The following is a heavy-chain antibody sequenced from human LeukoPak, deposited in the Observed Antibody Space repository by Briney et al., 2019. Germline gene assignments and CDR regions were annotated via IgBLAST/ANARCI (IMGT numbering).Heavy chain of an antibody. Sequence: GGSLRLSCAAPGFTFSSYAMSWVRQAPGKGLEWVSAISGSGGSTYYADSVKGRFTISRDNSKNTLYLQMNSLRAEDTAVYYCAKFEGRSGWYLDAFDIWGQGTMVTVSS. CDR2: ISGSGGST. D-gene: IGHD6-19*01. V-gene: IGHV3-23*01. CDR3: AKFEGRSGWYLDAFDI. J-gene: IGHJ3*02. CDR1: GFTFSSYA.